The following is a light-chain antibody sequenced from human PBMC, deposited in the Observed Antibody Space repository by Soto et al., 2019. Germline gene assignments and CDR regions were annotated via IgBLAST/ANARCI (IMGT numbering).Light chain of an antibody. J-gene: IGKJ5*01. CDR1: QGISSY. V-gene: IGKV1-9*01. CDR3: QQLNSYPQT. CDR2: GVS. Sequence: DIQLTQSPSFLSASVGDRVTITCRASQGISSYLAWYQQKAGKAPKLLIYGVSTLQSGVPSRVSGSGSGSECTLTISSLQPEDFATYYCQQLNSYPQTFGQGTRLEIK.